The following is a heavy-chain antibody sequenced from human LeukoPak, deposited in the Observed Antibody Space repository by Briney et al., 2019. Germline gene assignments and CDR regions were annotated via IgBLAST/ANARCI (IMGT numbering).Heavy chain of an antibody. CDR1: GGTFSSYG. CDR3: ARVESSTIPLYYYYGMDV. J-gene: IGHJ6*02. V-gene: IGHV1-69*04. D-gene: IGHD5/OR15-5a*01. CDR2: IIPILGIA. Sequence: ASVKVSCKASGGTFSSYGISWVRQAPGQGLEWMGRIIPILGIANYAQKFQGRVTITADKSTSTAYMELSSLRSEDTAVYYCARVESSTIPLYYYYGMDVWGQGTTVTVSS.